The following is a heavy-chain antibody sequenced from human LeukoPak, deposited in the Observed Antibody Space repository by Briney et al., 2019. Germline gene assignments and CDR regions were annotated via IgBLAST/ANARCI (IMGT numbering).Heavy chain of an antibody. V-gene: IGHV4-34*01. CDR1: GGSFSGYY. Sequence: PSETLSLTCAVYGGSFSGYYRSWIRQPPGKGLEWIGEINHSGSTNYNPSLKSRVTISVDTSKNQFSLKLSSVTAADTAVYYCARGRWFGELLYPESPFDYWGQGTLVTVSS. CDR2: INHSGST. J-gene: IGHJ4*02. D-gene: IGHD3-10*01. CDR3: ARGRWFGELLYPESPFDY.